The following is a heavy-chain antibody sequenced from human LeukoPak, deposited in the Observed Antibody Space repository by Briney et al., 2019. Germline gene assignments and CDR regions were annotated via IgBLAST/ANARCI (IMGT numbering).Heavy chain of an antibody. Sequence: GGSLTLSCAASGFSFSSYSMSWVRQPPGKGLEWVSSINSSSSYIYYADSVKGRFTISRDNAKNSLYLQMNSLRAEDTAVYYCARDPRYSSGWYRGGNWFDPWGQGTLVTVSS. D-gene: IGHD6-19*01. CDR1: GFSFSSYS. V-gene: IGHV3-21*01. CDR2: INSSSSYI. J-gene: IGHJ5*02. CDR3: ARDPRYSSGWYRGGNWFDP.